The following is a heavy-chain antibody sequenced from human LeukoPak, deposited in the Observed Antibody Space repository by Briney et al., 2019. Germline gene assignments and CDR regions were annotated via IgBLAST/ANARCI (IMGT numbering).Heavy chain of an antibody. CDR3: ARTSSTSCCFFDY. J-gene: IGHJ4*02. Sequence: SETLSLTCAVYGGSFSGYYWSWIRQPPGKGLEWIGSIYYSGSTYYNPSLKSRVTISVDTSKNQFSLKLSSVTAADTAVYYCARTSSTSCCFFDYWGQGTLVTVSS. D-gene: IGHD2-2*01. CDR2: IYYSGST. CDR1: GGSFSGYY. V-gene: IGHV4-34*01.